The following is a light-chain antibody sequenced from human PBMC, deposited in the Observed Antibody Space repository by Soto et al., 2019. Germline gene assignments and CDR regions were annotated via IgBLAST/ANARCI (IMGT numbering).Light chain of an antibody. CDR1: RSNIRSNS. V-gene: IGLV1-47*01. CDR3: AAWDDTLNGYV. J-gene: IGLJ1*01. Sequence: QSVLTQPPSASGTPGQRVTISCSGSRSNIRSNSVYWYQHVPGTAPKLLIYRNNERPSGVPDRFSGSKSGTSASLAISGLRSEDEADYYCAAWDDTLNGYVFGTGTKLTVL. CDR2: RNN.